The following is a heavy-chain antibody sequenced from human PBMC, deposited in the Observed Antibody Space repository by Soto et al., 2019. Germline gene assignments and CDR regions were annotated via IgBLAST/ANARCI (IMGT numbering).Heavy chain of an antibody. CDR3: ARSFCRDAVRCNWFDP. J-gene: IGHJ5*02. Sequence: SETLSLTCTVSGGSSSSTSYYWGWIRQPPGKGLEWIGSIYSSGNTYYNPSLKGRVTISVDTSKSHLSLKVTSVIAADTAVYYCARSFCRDAVRCNWFDPWGQGTLVTVSS. D-gene: IGHD2-8*01. CDR2: IYSSGNT. CDR1: GGSSSSTSYY. V-gene: IGHV4-39*02.